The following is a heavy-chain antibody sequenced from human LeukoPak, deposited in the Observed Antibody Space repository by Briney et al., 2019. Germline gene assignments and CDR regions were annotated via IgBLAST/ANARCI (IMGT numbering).Heavy chain of an antibody. V-gene: IGHV4-34*01. CDR2: INHSGST. J-gene: IGHJ4*02. CDR1: GGSFSGYY. Sequence: SETLSLTCAVYGGSFSGYYWSWIRQPPGKGLEWIGEINHSGSTNYNPSLKSRVTISVDTSKNQFSLKLSSVTAADTAVYYCAGHLRWFDYWGQGTLVTASS. CDR3: AGHLRWFDY. D-gene: IGHD4-23*01.